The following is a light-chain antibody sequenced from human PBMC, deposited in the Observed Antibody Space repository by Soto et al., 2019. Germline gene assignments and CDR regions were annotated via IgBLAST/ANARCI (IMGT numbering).Light chain of an antibody. CDR1: SGHSSYA. J-gene: IGLJ7*01. CDR2: LNSDGSH. Sequence: QSVLTQSPSASASLGASVKLTCTLSSGHSSYAIAWHQQQPEKGPRDLMKLNSDGSHSKGYEIPDRFSGYSSGAERDLTVTRRQSEDEDAYYWPTWGTGIRMFGGGTQLTVL. V-gene: IGLV4-69*01. CDR3: PTWGTGIRM.